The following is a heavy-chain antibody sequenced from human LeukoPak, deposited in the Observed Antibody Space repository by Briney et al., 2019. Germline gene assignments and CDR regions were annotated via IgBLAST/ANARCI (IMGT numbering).Heavy chain of an antibody. CDR1: GFTFSRYG. Sequence: GGSLRLSCAVSGFTFSRYGMPWVRQAPAKGPEWVALISYDGGNKDYVDSAKGRFTVSRDNSRNTLYLQLNSLRPEDTAVYYCAKDRSTYNVLTGYQDYWGQGTLVTVSS. CDR3: AKDRSTYNVLTGYQDY. CDR2: ISYDGGNK. V-gene: IGHV3-30*18. J-gene: IGHJ4*02. D-gene: IGHD3-9*01.